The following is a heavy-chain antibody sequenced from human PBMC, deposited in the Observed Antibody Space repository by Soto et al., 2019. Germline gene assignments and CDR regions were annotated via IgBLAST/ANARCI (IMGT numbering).Heavy chain of an antibody. J-gene: IGHJ4*02. D-gene: IGHD6-6*01. CDR2: IWYDGSNK. CDR3: ATPYSSSFGGFDY. V-gene: IGHV3-33*01. Sequence: GGSLRLSCAASGFTFSSYGMHWVRQAPGKGLEWVAVIWYDGSNKYYADSVKGRFTISRDNSKNTLYLQMNSLRAEDTAVYYCATPYSSSFGGFDYWGQGTLVTVSS. CDR1: GFTFSSYG.